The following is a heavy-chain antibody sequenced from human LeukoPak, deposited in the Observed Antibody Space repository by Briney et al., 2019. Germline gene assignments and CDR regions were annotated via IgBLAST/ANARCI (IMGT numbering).Heavy chain of an antibody. D-gene: IGHD6-19*01. CDR3: VKARGSDSRAWYFDY. Sequence: GGSLRLSCSASGXTFSSYAMHWVRQAPGKGLEYVSTVGSSGGSTYYADSVKGRFTISRDNSKNTLYLQMSSLRPEDTAVYYCVKARGSDSRAWYFDYWGQGTLVTVSS. J-gene: IGHJ4*02. CDR1: GXTFSSYA. CDR2: VGSSGGST. V-gene: IGHV3-64D*06.